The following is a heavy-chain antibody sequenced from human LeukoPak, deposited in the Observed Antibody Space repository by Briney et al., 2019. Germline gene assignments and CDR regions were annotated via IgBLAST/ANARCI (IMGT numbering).Heavy chain of an antibody. Sequence: PGGSLRLSCAASGFTFDDYAMHWVRQAPGKGLEWVSGISWNSGSIGYADSVKGRFTISRDNAKNSLYLQMNSLRAEDTALYYCAKSYCSGGSCYPQYYYYGMDVWGQGTTVTVSS. CDR1: GFTFDDYA. V-gene: IGHV3-9*01. D-gene: IGHD2-15*01. CDR2: ISWNSGSI. CDR3: AKSYCSGGSCYPQYYYYGMDV. J-gene: IGHJ6*02.